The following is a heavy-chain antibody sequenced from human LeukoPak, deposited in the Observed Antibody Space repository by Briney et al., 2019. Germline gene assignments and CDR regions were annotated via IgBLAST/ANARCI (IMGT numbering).Heavy chain of an antibody. J-gene: IGHJ4*02. D-gene: IGHD6-19*01. V-gene: IGHV1-8*01. Sequence: ASVKVSCKASGYTFTSYDINWVRQATGQGLEWLGWMNPITGNTGFAQKLQGRLTMTRNTSISTAYMELSSLTSEGTAVYYCARGGYTSGWFREFDYWGQGTLVTVSS. CDR1: GYTFTSYD. CDR2: MNPITGNT. CDR3: ARGGYTSGWFREFDY.